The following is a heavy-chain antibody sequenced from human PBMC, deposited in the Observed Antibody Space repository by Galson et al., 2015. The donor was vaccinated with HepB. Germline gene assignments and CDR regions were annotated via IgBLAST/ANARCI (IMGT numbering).Heavy chain of an antibody. D-gene: IGHD2-15*01. J-gene: IGHJ4*02. Sequence: SLRLSCAASGFTFGDYAMSWFRQAPGKGLEWVGFIRSKAYGGTTEYAASVKGRFTISRDDSKSIAYLQMNSLKTEDTAVYYCTRDLGYCSGGSCYGVVDYWGQGTLVTVSS. CDR1: GFTFGDYA. CDR3: TRDLGYCSGGSCYGVVDY. CDR2: IRSKAYGGTT. V-gene: IGHV3-49*03.